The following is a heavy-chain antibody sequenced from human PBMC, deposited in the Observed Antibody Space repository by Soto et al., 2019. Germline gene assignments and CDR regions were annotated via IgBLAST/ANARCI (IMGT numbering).Heavy chain of an antibody. V-gene: IGHV3-33*01. D-gene: IGHD3-22*01. Sequence: QVQLVESGGGVVQPGRSLRLSCAASGFTFSSYGMHWVRQAPGKGLEWVAVIWYDGSNKYYADSVKGRFTISRDNSKNTLYLQMNSLRAEDTAVYYCAREPHSSGYYYNDAFGIWGQGTMVTVSS. J-gene: IGHJ3*02. CDR3: AREPHSSGYYYNDAFGI. CDR1: GFTFSSYG. CDR2: IWYDGSNK.